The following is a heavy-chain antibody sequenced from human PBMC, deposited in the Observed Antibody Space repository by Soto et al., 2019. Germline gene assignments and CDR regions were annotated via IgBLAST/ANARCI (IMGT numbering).Heavy chain of an antibody. CDR1: GYTFTSYG. V-gene: IGHV1-46*01. Sequence: ASVKVSCKASGYTFTSYGISWVRQAPGQGLEWMGLISPSGGSTSYAQKFQGRVTMTRDTSTSTVYMELSSLRSEDTAVYYCARVYYGDYEGPFDYWGQGTLVTVSS. D-gene: IGHD4-17*01. CDR2: ISPSGGST. J-gene: IGHJ4*02. CDR3: ARVYYGDYEGPFDY.